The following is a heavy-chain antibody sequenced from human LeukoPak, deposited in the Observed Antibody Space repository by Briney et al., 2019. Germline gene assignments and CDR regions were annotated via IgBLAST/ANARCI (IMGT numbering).Heavy chain of an antibody. V-gene: IGHV3-23*01. Sequence: GGTLRLSCAASGFTFSTYGMSWVRQAPGKGLEWVSAIGGSGGGTYYADSVKGRFTISRDNSKNTLYLQMNSLRAEDTAVYYCAKDLRYCSGGSCYWDYYYMDVWGKGTTVTISS. CDR2: IGGSGGGT. D-gene: IGHD2-15*01. CDR1: GFTFSTYG. CDR3: AKDLRYCSGGSCYWDYYYMDV. J-gene: IGHJ6*03.